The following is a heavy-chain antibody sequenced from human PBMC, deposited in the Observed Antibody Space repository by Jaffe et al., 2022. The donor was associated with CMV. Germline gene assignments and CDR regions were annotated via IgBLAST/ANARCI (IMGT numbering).Heavy chain of an antibody. CDR1: GFTFSSYG. D-gene: IGHD2-2*01. J-gene: IGHJ6*02. Sequence: QVQLVESGGGVVQPGRSLRLSCAASGFTFSSYGMHWVRQAPGKGLEWVAVISYDGSNKYYADSVKGRFTISRDNSKNTLYLQMNSLRAEDTAVYYCAKDRSRPAARQIHEKGYYYGMDVWGQGTTVTVSS. CDR2: ISYDGSNK. V-gene: IGHV3-30*18. CDR3: AKDRSRPAARQIHEKGYYYGMDV.